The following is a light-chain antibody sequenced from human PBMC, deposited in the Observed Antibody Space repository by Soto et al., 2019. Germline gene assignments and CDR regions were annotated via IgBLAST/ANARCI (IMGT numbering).Light chain of an antibody. CDR3: QSYGTNSHV. CDR1: SGSIASNY. CDR2: ENN. Sequence: NFMLTQPHSVSESQGKTVTISCTGSSGSIASNYVQWYQQRPGSAPTTVISENNQRPSGVPDRFSGSIDSSSNSASLTISGLKTEDEADYYCQSYGTNSHVFGGGTKLTVL. V-gene: IGLV6-57*02. J-gene: IGLJ3*02.